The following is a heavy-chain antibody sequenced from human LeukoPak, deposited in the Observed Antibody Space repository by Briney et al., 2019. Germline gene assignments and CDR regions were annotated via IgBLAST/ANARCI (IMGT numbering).Heavy chain of an antibody. V-gene: IGHV3-21*01. CDR2: ISFTSGHI. Sequence: PGGSLRLSCAASGFTFSSYSMSWVRQAPGKGLEWVASISFTSGHIYYADSVKGRFTISRDNAKNSLYLQMNSLRGEDTAVYYCARDRGSGWFYDIDYWGQGTLVTVSS. J-gene: IGHJ4*02. D-gene: IGHD6-19*01. CDR3: ARDRGSGWFYDIDY. CDR1: GFTFSSYS.